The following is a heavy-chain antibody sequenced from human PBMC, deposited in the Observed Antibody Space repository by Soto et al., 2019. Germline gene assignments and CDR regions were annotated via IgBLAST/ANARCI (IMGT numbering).Heavy chain of an antibody. D-gene: IGHD3-22*01. CDR1: GGSISSSSYY. CDR2: IYYSGST. V-gene: IGHV4-39*01. Sequence: SQTLSLTCTVSGGSISSSSYYWGWIRQPPGKGLEWIGSIYYSGSTYYNPSLKSRVTISVDTSKNQFSLKLSSVTAADTAVYYCARRSRYYDSSGYYWAYWGQGTLVTVSS. CDR3: ARRSRYYDSSGYYWAY. J-gene: IGHJ4*02.